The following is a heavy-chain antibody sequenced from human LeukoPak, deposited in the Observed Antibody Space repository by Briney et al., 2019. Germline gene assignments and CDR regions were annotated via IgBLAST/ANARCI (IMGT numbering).Heavy chain of an antibody. V-gene: IGHV1-58*01. J-gene: IGHJ3*01. CDR3: AAEGRPTVVTFRKGAVDL. CDR2: IVVGSGNT. CDR1: GFTFTSSA. D-gene: IGHD4-23*01. Sequence: SVKVSCKASGFTFTSSAVQWVRQARGQRLEWIGWIVVGSGNTNYAQKFQERVTITRDMSTSTVYMELGSLRSEDTAVYYCAAEGRPTVVTFRKGAVDLWGQGTMVTVSS.